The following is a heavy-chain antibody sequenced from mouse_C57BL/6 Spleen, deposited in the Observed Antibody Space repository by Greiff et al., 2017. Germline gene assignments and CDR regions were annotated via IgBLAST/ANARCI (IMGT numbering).Heavy chain of an antibody. CDR2: ISGGGGNT. V-gene: IGHV5-9*01. CDR3: ARLDYDDYYAMDY. Sequence: EVQRVESGGGLVKPGGSLKLSCAASGFTFSSYTMSWVRQTPEKRLEWVATISGGGGNTYYPDSVKGRFTISRDNAKNTLYLQMSSLRSEDTALYYCARLDYDDYYAMDYWGQGTSVTVSS. CDR1: GFTFSSYT. D-gene: IGHD2-4*01. J-gene: IGHJ4*01.